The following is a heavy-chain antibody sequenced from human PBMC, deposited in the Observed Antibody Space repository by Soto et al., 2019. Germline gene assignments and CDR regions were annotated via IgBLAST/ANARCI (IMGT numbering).Heavy chain of an antibody. Sequence: SETLSLTCSVSGDSINSDKYYWGWIRQPPGKGLEWIGSIYFRGNTYYNPSLQTRVTISLDKPKSQFSLKLNSVTAADSAVYFCARLEGLATISYYFDFWGQRAPVTVSS. CDR1: GDSINSDKYY. CDR2: IYFRGNT. CDR3: ARLEGLATISYYFDF. V-gene: IGHV4-39*01. J-gene: IGHJ4*02. D-gene: IGHD3-9*01.